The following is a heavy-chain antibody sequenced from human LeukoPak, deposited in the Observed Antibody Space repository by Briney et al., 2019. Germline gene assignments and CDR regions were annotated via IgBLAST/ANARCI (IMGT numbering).Heavy chain of an antibody. D-gene: IGHD5-18*01. V-gene: IGHV4-31*03. CDR1: GGSISSGGYY. Sequence: SQTLSLTCTVSGGSISSGGYYWSWVRQHPGKGLEWIGYISYSGSTYYNPSLNSRVTISVGTSKSQFSLKLSSVTAADTAVYYCARVRGYSYGELDYWGQGTLVTASS. CDR2: ISYSGST. J-gene: IGHJ4*02. CDR3: ARVRGYSYGELDY.